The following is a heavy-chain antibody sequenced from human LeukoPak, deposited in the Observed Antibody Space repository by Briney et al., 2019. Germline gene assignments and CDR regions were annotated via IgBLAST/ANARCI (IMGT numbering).Heavy chain of an antibody. CDR3: ARAYSSSWYFNWFDP. CDR1: GYSISSGYY. J-gene: IGHJ5*02. Sequence: SETLSLTCTVSGYSISSGYYWGWIRQPPGKGLEWIGSIYYSGSTHYSPSLKSRVTISVDMSKNQFSLKLSSVTAADTAVYFCARAYSSSWYFNWFDPWGQGTLVTVSS. D-gene: IGHD6-13*01. CDR2: IYYSGST. V-gene: IGHV4-38-2*02.